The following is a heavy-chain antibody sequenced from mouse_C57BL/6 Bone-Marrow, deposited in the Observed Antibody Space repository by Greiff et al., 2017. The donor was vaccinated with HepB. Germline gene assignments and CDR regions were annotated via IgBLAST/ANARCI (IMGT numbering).Heavy chain of an antibody. CDR2: ILPGSGST. V-gene: IGHV1-9*01. J-gene: IGHJ3*01. D-gene: IGHD2-1*01. Sequence: QVQLQQSGAELMKPGASVKLSCKATGYTFTGYWIEWVKQRPGHGLEWIGEILPGSGSTNYNEKFKGKATFTADTSSNTDYMQLSSLTTEDSAIYYCARLPRYYGKRFAYWGQGTLVTVSA. CDR3: ARLPRYYGKRFAY. CDR1: GYTFTGYW.